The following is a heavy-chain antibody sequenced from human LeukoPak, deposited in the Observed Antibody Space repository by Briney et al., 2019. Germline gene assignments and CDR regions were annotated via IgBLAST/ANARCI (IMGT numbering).Heavy chain of an antibody. D-gene: IGHD6-19*01. J-gene: IGHJ4*02. CDR2: TYYRSKWYN. CDR3: ARERSGVKD. Sequence: SQTLSLTCAISGDSVSRTNIAWNWIRQSPSRGLEWLGRTYYRSKWYNDYAVSVQSRIIINPDTSKNQFSLKLSSVTAADTAVYYCARERSGVKDWGQGTLVTVSS. CDR1: GDSVSRTNIA. V-gene: IGHV6-1*01.